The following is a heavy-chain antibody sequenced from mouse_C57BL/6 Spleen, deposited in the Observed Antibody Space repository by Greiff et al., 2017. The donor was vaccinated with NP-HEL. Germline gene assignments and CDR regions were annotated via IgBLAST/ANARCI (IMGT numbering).Heavy chain of an antibody. CDR3: ARARGYGNYDY. CDR1: GYSITSGYY. CDR2: ISYDGSN. D-gene: IGHD2-1*01. V-gene: IGHV3-6*01. Sequence: EVKLVESGPGLVKPSQSLSLTCSVTGYSITSGYYWNWIRQFPGNKLEWMGYISYDGSNNYNPSLKNRISITRDTSKNQFFLKLNSVTTEDTATYYCARARGYGNYDYWGQGTTLTVSS. J-gene: IGHJ2*01.